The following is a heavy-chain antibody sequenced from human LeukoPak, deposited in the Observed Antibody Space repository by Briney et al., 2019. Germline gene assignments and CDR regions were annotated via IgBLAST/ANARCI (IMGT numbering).Heavy chain of an antibody. V-gene: IGHV3-23*01. CDR1: GLTFSNYA. D-gene: IGHD3-9*01. J-gene: IGHJ4*02. CDR2: VSGRDTST. Sequence: QSGGSLRLSCAASGLTFSNYAMSWVRQAPGKGPEWVSAVSGRDTSTYYTDSVKGRFTISRDNSKNTLYLQMNSLSAEDTAIYYCAKWGDYDVLTGYYDSDYWGQGTLVTVSS. CDR3: AKWGDYDVLTGYYDSDY.